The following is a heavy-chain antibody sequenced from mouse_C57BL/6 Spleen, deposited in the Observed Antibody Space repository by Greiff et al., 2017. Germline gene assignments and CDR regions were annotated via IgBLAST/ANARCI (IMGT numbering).Heavy chain of an antibody. CDR3: ARSSY. CDR1: GYTFSSSW. J-gene: IGHJ2*01. Sequence: VKLQPPGAELVKPGASVLLSCKASGYTFSSSWMHLVKQRPGRGLEWIGRIAPNSGCNKDNEKFKSKATLTVDIPSSTAYMQLSSLTSEDSAVYYCARSSYWGQGTTLTVSS. CDR2: IAPNSGCN. V-gene: IGHV1-72*01.